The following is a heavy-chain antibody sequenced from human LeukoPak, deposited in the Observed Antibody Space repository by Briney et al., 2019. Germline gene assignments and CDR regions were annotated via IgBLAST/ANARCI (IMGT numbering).Heavy chain of an antibody. D-gene: IGHD4-17*01. V-gene: IGHV1-2*02. J-gene: IGHJ4*02. CDR3: ATAGGTTVTPLDY. CDR2: INPNSGGT. CDR1: GYTFTGYY. Sequence: ASVKVSCKASGYTFTGYYMHWVRQAPGQGLEWMGWINPNSGGTNYAQKFQGRVTMTRDTSISTAYMELSRLRSDDTAVYYCATAGGTTVTPLDYWGQGTLVTVSS.